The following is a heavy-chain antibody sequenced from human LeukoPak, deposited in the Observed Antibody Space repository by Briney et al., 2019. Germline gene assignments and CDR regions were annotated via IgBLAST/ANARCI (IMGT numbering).Heavy chain of an antibody. CDR2: IYYSGST. CDR3: ARGYSSSWLYYFDY. J-gene: IGHJ4*02. V-gene: IGHV4-39*07. Sequence: SETLCLTCTVSGGSISSSSYYWGWIRQPPGKGLEWIGSIYYSGSTNYNPSLKSRVTISVDTSKNQFSLKLSSVTAADTAVYYCARGYSSSWLYYFDYWGQGTLVTVSS. CDR1: GGSISSSSYY. D-gene: IGHD6-13*01.